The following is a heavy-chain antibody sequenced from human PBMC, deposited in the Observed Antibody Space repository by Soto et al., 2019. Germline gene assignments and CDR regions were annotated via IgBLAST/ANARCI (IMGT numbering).Heavy chain of an antibody. J-gene: IGHJ5*02. Sequence: PSETLSLTCTVSGGSISSYYWSWIRQPPGKGLEWIGYIYYSGSTNYSPSLKSRVTISVDTSKNQFSLKLSSVTAADTAVYYCASVRSSSYPRNWFDPWGQGTLVTVSS. CDR3: ASVRSSSYPRNWFDP. CDR2: IYYSGST. V-gene: IGHV4-59*01. CDR1: GGSISSYY. D-gene: IGHD6-6*01.